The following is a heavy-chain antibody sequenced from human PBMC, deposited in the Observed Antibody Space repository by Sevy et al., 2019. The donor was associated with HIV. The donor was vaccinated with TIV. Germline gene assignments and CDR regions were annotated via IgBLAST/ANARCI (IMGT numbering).Heavy chain of an antibody. Sequence: ASVKVSCKASGYTFTSYYMHLVRQAPGQGLEWMGIINPSGGSTSYAQTFQGRVTMTRDTSTSTVYMELSSLRSEDTAVYYCARGGYYDSSGYYQDAFDIWGQGTMVTVSS. CDR1: GYTFTSYY. V-gene: IGHV1-46*01. D-gene: IGHD3-22*01. CDR2: INPSGGST. J-gene: IGHJ3*02. CDR3: ARGGYYDSSGYYQDAFDI.